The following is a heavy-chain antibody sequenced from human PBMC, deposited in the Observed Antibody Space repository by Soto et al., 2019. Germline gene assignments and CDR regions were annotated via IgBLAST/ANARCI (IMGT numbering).Heavy chain of an antibody. CDR2: IYYSGST. CDR1: DGSISSGGYY. CDR3: AREIARSSGGSRYFEY. D-gene: IGHD2-15*01. V-gene: IGHV4-31*03. J-gene: IGHJ4*02. Sequence: PSGTVSLTCIVSDGSISSGGYYCSWIRQHPGKGLEWIGYIYYSGSTYYNPSLKSRVTISVDTSKNQFSLKLSSVTAADTAVYYCAREIARSSGGSRYFEYWGQGTLVTVSS.